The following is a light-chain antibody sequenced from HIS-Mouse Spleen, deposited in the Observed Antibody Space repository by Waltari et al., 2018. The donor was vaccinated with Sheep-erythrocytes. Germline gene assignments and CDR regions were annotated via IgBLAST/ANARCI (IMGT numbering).Light chain of an antibody. CDR1: SSDVGGYNY. V-gene: IGLV2-14*01. Sequence: QSALTQPASVSGSPGQSITISCPGTSSDVGGYNYVSWYQQPPGKAPKLMIYEVCNWASGVTNGFSGSKSGTTASLTISGLQAEDEADYYCSSYTSSSTQVFGGGTKLTVL. CDR2: EVC. J-gene: IGLJ2*01. CDR3: SSYTSSSTQV.